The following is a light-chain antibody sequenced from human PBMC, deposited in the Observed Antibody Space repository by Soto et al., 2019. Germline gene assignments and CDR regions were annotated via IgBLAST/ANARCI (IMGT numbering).Light chain of an antibody. CDR1: QSVNSN. J-gene: IGKJ5*01. CDR2: DAS. Sequence: EIVLTQSPATLSVSPWDRATLCCRASQSVNSNLAWYHLKPGQAPRLLIYDASNRATGIPARFSGSGSGTDFTLTIISLEPEDFAVYYCQQRSNWPFIFGQGTRLEIK. CDR3: QQRSNWPFI. V-gene: IGKV3-11*01.